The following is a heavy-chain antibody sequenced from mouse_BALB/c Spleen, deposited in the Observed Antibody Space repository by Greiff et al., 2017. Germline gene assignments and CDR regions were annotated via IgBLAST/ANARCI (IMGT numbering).Heavy chain of an antibody. D-gene: IGHD2-14*01. J-gene: IGHJ2*01. V-gene: IGHV3-2*02. Sequence: EVKLQESGPGLVKPSQSLSLTCTVTGYSITSDYAWNWIRQFPGNKLEWMGYISYSGSTSYNPSLKSRISITRDTSKNQFFLQLNSVTTEDTATYYCARWRRYDVGYWGQGTTLTVSS. CDR3: ARWRRYDVGY. CDR1: GYSITSDYA. CDR2: ISYSGST.